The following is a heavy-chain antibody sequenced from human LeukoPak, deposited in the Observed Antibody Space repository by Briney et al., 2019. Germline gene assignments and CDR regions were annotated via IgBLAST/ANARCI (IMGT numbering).Heavy chain of an antibody. CDR3: ARRGSRGYSYEV. V-gene: IGHV5-51*01. J-gene: IGHJ4*02. D-gene: IGHD5-18*01. Sequence: GESLKISCKGSGYSFTIYWIGWVRPMPGKGLEWMGIIYPGESDTRYSPSFEGQVTISADKSSSTAYLQWSSLKASDTAMYYCARRGSRGYSYEVWGQGTLVTVSS. CDR2: IYPGESDT. CDR1: GYSFTIYW.